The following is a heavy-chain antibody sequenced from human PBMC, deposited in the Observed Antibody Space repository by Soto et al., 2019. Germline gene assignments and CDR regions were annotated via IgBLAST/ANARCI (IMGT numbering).Heavy chain of an antibody. D-gene: IGHD2-15*01. J-gene: IGHJ6*03. V-gene: IGHV3-30*18. CDR2: ISYDGNKK. CDR3: AKDRRIGYYYVDV. Sequence: QVELVESGGGVVQPGRSLRLSCAASGFIFSGYGMHWVRQAPGKGLEWVAVISYDGNKKYYVDSVKGRFTISRDNSENTLYLQMNTLRPEDTAVYYCAKDRRIGYYYVDVWGKGSAVTVSS. CDR1: GFIFSGYG.